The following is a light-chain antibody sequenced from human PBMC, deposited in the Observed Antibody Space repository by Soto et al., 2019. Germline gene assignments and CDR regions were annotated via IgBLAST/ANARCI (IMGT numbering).Light chain of an antibody. CDR2: AAS. CDR3: QEYDSVRLT. J-gene: IGKJ4*01. Sequence: DIQMTQSPSSLSASVGDTVTITCRASQGVANHLAWYQQKPGGVPELLISAASTLESGVPSRFSGSGSNKDFTLTISSLQPGDVATYYCQEYDSVRLTCGGGTKVEVK. V-gene: IGKV1-27*01. CDR1: QGVANH.